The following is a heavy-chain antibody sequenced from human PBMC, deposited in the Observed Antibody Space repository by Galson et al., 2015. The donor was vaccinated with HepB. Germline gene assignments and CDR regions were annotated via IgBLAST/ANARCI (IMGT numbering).Heavy chain of an antibody. CDR2: ISYDGSSS. CDR1: GFTFSNYA. V-gene: IGHV3-30-3*01. Sequence: SLRLSCAASGFTFSNYAIHWVRQAPGKGLDWVAVISYDGSSSYYADSVRGRFTISRDSSRNTVYLQMNSLRAEDTATYYCARDLQTEEWLMVPWFDPWGQGTLVTVSS. J-gene: IGHJ5*02. D-gene: IGHD3-10*01. CDR3: ARDLQTEEWLMVPWFDP.